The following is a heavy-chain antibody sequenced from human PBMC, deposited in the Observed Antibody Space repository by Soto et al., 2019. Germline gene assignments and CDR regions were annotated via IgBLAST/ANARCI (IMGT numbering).Heavy chain of an antibody. Sequence: QLQLQESGPGLVKPSETLSLTCTVSGGSISSSSYYWGWIRQPPGKGLEWIGSIYYSGSTYYNPSLKNRVTISVDTYKNQFSLKLSAVTAADAAVYYCARLKRGYSCGLDVWGQGTTVTVSS. J-gene: IGHJ6*02. CDR1: GGSISSSSYY. CDR3: ARLKRGYSCGLDV. V-gene: IGHV4-39*01. D-gene: IGHD5-18*01. CDR2: IYYSGST.